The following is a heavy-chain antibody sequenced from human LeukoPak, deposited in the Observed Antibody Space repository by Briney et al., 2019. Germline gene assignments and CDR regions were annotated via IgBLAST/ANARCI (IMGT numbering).Heavy chain of an antibody. V-gene: IGHV3-30*18. CDR3: ANGFTWFVA. CDR1: GFTFSSYG. CDR2: ISSDGSNK. J-gene: IGHJ5*02. Sequence: GRSLRLSCAASGFTFSSYGMHWVRQAPGKGLEWVAVISSDGSNKYYADSVKGRFTISRDNSKNTLYLQMSSLGAEDTAIYYCANGFTWFVAWGQGTLVTVSS. D-gene: IGHD3-10*01.